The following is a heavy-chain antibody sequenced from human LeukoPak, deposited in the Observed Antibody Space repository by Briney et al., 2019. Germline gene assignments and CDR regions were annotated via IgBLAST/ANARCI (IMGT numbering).Heavy chain of an antibody. V-gene: IGHV3-15*01. Sequence: XXCXXSXFTXSNAWXSWVRQAPGKGLEWVGRIKSKTDGSTTDNAAPVKGRFTISRDDSKNTLYLQMNSLKTEDTAVYYCTTKGHYYDSSGYYNAFDYWGQGTLVTVSS. CDR3: TTKGHYYDSSGYYNAFDY. CDR2: IKSKTDGSTT. CDR1: XFTXSNAW. D-gene: IGHD3-22*01. J-gene: IGHJ4*02.